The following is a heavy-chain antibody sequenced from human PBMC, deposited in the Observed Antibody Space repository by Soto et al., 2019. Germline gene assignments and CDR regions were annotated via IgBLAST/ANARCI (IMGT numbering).Heavy chain of an antibody. Sequence: EVQLAESGGGLVQPGGSLRLSCAASGFTFSSHWMHWVRQAPGKGLVWVSRIIGDGNEITYADSVKGRFTISRDNAKNSVILQMNSLRAEDTAVYYCVRGHVRGNDRNFDYWGQGTLVTVSS. V-gene: IGHV3-74*01. CDR3: VRGHVRGNDRNFDY. D-gene: IGHD3-16*02. J-gene: IGHJ4*02. CDR1: GFTFSSHW. CDR2: IIGDGNEI.